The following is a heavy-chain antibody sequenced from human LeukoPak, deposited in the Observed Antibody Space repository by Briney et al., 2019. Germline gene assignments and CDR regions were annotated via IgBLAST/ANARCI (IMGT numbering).Heavy chain of an antibody. D-gene: IGHD3-9*01. CDR3: ARLMGYDILTGYYYLGNWFDP. J-gene: IGHJ5*02. CDR1: GYTFTTYY. CDR2: INPSGGST. Sequence: ASVKVSCKASGYTFTTYYVHWVRQAPGQGLEWMGIINPSGGSTTYAQKFRGRLTMTRDMSTSTVYMELSSLRSEDTAVYYCARLMGYDILTGYYYLGNWFDPWGQGTLVTVSS. V-gene: IGHV1-46*01.